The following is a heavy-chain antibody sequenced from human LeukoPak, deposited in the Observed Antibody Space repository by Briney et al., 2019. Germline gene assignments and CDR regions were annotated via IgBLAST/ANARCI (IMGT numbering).Heavy chain of an antibody. CDR2: ISAYNGNT. Sequence: SVKVSCKASGYTFTSYGISWVRQAPGQGLEWMGWISAYNGNTNYAQKLQGRVTMTTDTSTSTAYMELRSLRSDDTAVYYCARDPDCTNGVCDAFDIWGQGTMVTVSS. D-gene: IGHD2-8*01. CDR3: ARDPDCTNGVCDAFDI. CDR1: GYTFTSYG. J-gene: IGHJ3*02. V-gene: IGHV1-18*01.